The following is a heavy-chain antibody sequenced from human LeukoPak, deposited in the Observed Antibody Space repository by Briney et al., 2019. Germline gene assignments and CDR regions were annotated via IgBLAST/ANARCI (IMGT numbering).Heavy chain of an antibody. D-gene: IGHD3-10*01. CDR1: GGSISSGTYY. Sequence: SQTLSVTCTVSGGSISSGTYYWSWIRQTAGKGLEWIGRIYTSGSTNYNPSLKSRVTISVDTSKNQFSLKVSSATAADTAVYYCARGPGSGSSEAFDYWGQGTLVTVSS. J-gene: IGHJ4*02. CDR3: ARGPGSGSSEAFDY. V-gene: IGHV4-61*02. CDR2: IYTSGST.